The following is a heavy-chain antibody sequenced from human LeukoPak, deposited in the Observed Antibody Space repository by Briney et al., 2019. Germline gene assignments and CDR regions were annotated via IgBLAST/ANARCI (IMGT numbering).Heavy chain of an antibody. Sequence: SETLSLTCTVSGGSFSSYYWSWIRQPPGKGLEWIGYGYYSGSASYNPSLKSRVTISVDASKTQFSLKLNSVTAADTAVYYCARGSRELYYSDYWGQGTLVTVSS. CDR3: ARGSRELYYSDY. CDR2: GYYSGSA. V-gene: IGHV4-59*01. J-gene: IGHJ4*02. CDR1: GGSFSSYY. D-gene: IGHD1-7*01.